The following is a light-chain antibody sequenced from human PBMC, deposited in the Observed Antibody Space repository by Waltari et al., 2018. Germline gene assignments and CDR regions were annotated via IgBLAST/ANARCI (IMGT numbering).Light chain of an antibody. CDR2: GNS. CDR3: QSYDRSLNGHVV. V-gene: IGLV1-40*01. CDR1: RPNLGSTYA. Sequence: QSVLTQPPSVSGAPGQTVTIPRTGSRPNLGSTYAVPWYQQLPGTAPKLLIYGNSNRPSGVPDRFSGSKSGTSASLAITGLQAEDEADYYCQSYDRSLNGHVVFGGGTKVTVL. J-gene: IGLJ2*01.